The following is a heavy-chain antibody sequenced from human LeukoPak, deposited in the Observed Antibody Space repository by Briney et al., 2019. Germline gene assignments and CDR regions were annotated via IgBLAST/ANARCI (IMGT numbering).Heavy chain of an antibody. CDR2: IGTSSTTI. J-gene: IGHJ6*03. Sequence: GGSLRLSCAASGFTFSSYTTNWVRQPPGKGLEWVSNIGTSSTTIYYADSVKGRFTISRDNAKNSLYLQMNSLRADDTAVYHCARFAAGGSYYYYMDVWGKGTTVTVSS. V-gene: IGHV3-48*01. CDR1: GFTFSSYT. CDR3: ARFAAGGSYYYYMDV. D-gene: IGHD6-25*01.